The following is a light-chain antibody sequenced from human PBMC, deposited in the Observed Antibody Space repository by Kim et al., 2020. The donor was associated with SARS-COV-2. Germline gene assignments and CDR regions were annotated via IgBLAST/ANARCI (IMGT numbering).Light chain of an antibody. Sequence: EIVMTQSPATLSVSPGERATLSCRASQSVSSYLAWYQQKPGQAPRLLIYGASTRATGIPARFSGSGSGTEFTLTISSLQSEDFAVYYCQQYNNWPPWTFGRGTKVDIK. CDR2: GAS. CDR1: QSVSSY. V-gene: IGKV3-15*01. J-gene: IGKJ1*01. CDR3: QQYNNWPPWT.